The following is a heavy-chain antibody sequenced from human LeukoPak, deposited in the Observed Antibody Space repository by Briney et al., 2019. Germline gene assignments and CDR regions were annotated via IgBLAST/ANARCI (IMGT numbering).Heavy chain of an antibody. CDR3: ARLVAVAGTRYFQH. Sequence: PGGSLRLSCSASGFTFSSYAMHWVRQAPGKGLEWIGYIYYSGSTNYNPSLKSRVTISVDTSKNQFSLKLSSVTAADTAVYYCARLVAVAGTRYFQHWGQGTLVTVSS. CDR2: IYYSGST. D-gene: IGHD6-19*01. J-gene: IGHJ1*01. V-gene: IGHV4-59*08. CDR1: GFTFSSYA.